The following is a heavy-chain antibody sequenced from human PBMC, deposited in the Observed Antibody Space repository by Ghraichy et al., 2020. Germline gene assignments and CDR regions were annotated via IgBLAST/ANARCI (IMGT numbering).Heavy chain of an antibody. CDR2: INPSGGST. CDR3: ARDLNSSGWYVSKYSNYYYYYGMDV. V-gene: IGHV1-46*01. D-gene: IGHD6-19*01. J-gene: IGHJ6*02. CDR1: GYTFTSYY. Sequence: ASVKVSCKASGYTFTSYYMHWVRQAPGQGLEWMGIINPSGGSTSYAQKFQGRVTMTRDTSTSTVYMELSSLRSEDTAVYYCARDLNSSGWYVSKYSNYYYYYGMDVWGQGTTVTVSS.